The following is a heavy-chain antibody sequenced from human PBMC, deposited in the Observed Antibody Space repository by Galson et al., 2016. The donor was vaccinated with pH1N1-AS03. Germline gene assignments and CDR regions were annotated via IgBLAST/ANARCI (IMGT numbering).Heavy chain of an antibody. CDR3: ARGSGSPHWFDP. J-gene: IGHJ5*02. D-gene: IGHD3-3*01. V-gene: IGHV3-23*01. Sequence: SLRLSCAASGFTFSTYAMHWVRQAPGKGLEWVSGVGGVDGSLWYAESVKGRFTVSRDNSKGTLDLQMNSLRADDTAVYYCARGSGSPHWFDPWGQGTLVTVSS. CDR1: GFTFSTYA. CDR2: VGGVDGSL.